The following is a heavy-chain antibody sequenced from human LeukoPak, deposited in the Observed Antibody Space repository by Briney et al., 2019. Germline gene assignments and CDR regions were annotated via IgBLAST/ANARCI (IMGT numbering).Heavy chain of an antibody. CDR3: ARRLPERYNYGMDV. Sequence: ASVKVSCKASGYTLTDHYMHWVRQAPGQGLEWMGRINPNSGGTNYAQKFQGRVTMTRDTSTSTVYMELSSLRSEDTAVYYCARRLPERYNYGMDVWGQGTTVTVSS. CDR2: INPNSGGT. J-gene: IGHJ6*02. CDR1: GYTLTDHY. V-gene: IGHV1-2*06. D-gene: IGHD1-14*01.